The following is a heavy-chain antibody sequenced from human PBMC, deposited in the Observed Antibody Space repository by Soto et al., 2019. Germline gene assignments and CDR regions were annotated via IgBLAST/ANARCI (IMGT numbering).Heavy chain of an antibody. Sequence: GGSLRLSCAASGFTFSSYWMHWVLQAPGKGLVWVSRINSDGSSTSYADSVKGRFTISRDNAKNTLYLQMNSLRAEDTAVYYCARAGDIVVVPAAIRDYYYMDVWGKGTTVTVSS. J-gene: IGHJ6*03. D-gene: IGHD2-2*01. CDR2: INSDGSST. CDR3: ARAGDIVVVPAAIRDYYYMDV. V-gene: IGHV3-74*01. CDR1: GFTFSSYW.